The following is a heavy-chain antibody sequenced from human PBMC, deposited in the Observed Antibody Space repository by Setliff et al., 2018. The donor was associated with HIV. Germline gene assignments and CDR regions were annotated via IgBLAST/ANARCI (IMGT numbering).Heavy chain of an antibody. D-gene: IGHD3-9*01. V-gene: IGHV3-7*01. CDR3: VREGEYFDTIGHYLVRRFFDL. CDR1: GFSFRTYW. Sequence: GGSLRLSCAASGFSFRTYWMSWVRQAPGKGLEWVANMKYDGTEIYYVDAVKGRFTTSRDNAKKSVFLHMNSLRGEDTAVYYCVREGEYFDTIGHYLVRRFFDLWGQGTMVTVSS. CDR2: MKYDGTEI. J-gene: IGHJ3*01.